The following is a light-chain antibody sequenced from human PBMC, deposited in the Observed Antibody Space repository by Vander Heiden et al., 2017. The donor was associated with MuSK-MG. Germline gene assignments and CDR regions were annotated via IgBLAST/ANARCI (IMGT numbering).Light chain of an antibody. CDR2: AAS. CDR1: QGIGNY. Sequence: DLQMTQSPSSLSASVGDRVTIPCRATQGIGNYLAWYQQKPGKVPKLLIYAASTLQSGVPSRFSGSGSGTDFTLTINNLQPEDVATYYCQKFNSAPFTFGPGTKVXIK. V-gene: IGKV1-27*01. J-gene: IGKJ3*01. CDR3: QKFNSAPFT.